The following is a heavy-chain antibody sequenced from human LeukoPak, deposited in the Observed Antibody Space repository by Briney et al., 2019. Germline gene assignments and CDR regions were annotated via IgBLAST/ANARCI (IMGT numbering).Heavy chain of an antibody. CDR3: ARQREYCSGVSCYSDAFDI. Sequence: SETLSLTCTVSGGSFGTYYWSWIRQPPGKGLEWVGDIYYSGSTNYNPSLKSRITISVDTSKNQFSLKLSSVTAADTAVYYCARQREYCSGVSCYSDAFDIWGQGTMVTVSS. J-gene: IGHJ3*02. CDR2: IYYSGST. V-gene: IGHV4-59*08. CDR1: GGSFGTYY. D-gene: IGHD2-15*01.